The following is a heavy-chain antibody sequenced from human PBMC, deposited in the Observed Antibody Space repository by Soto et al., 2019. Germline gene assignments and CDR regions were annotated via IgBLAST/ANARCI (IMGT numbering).Heavy chain of an antibody. CDR2: VYYSGST. Sequence: SETLSLTCTVSGGSVRSGRYYWGWIRQPPGKGLEWIGYVYYSGSTNYNPSLKSRATISIDTFNDQFSLKLTSVTAADTAVYYCVGATYWYYYYGMDVGGQGTTVTVSS. J-gene: IGHJ6*02. CDR3: VGATYWYYYYGMDV. D-gene: IGHD2-8*02. CDR1: GGSVRSGRYY. V-gene: IGHV4-61*01.